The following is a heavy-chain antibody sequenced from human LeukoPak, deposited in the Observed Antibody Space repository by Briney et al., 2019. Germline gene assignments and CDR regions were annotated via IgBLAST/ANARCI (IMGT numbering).Heavy chain of an antibody. CDR3: TRDLTSTTWSENDY. D-gene: IGHD6-13*01. Sequence: GGSLRLSCVASGLSVRGSYMSWVRQAPGKGLEWVSVIYSGDRTYYADSVKGRFTISRDTSKNTLYLQMNNLRADDTAMYYCTRDLTSTTWSENDYWGQGTLVTISS. CDR1: GLSVRGSY. CDR2: IYSGDRT. J-gene: IGHJ4*02. V-gene: IGHV3-53*01.